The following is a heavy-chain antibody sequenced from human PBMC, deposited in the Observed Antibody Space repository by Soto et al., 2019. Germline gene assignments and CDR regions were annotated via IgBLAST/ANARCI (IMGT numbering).Heavy chain of an antibody. Sequence: GGSLRLSCAASGFTFNNYNMNWVRQGPGKGLEWVASISSRSNQIFHADSVKGRFTISRDNAKNSVFLQMNSLRPEDTAVYYCAKDRGLGSPVSGGLGVWGQGTTVTVSS. CDR3: AKDRGLGSPVSGGLGV. D-gene: IGHD3-10*01. CDR2: ISSRSNQI. V-gene: IGHV3-21*01. J-gene: IGHJ6*02. CDR1: GFTFNNYN.